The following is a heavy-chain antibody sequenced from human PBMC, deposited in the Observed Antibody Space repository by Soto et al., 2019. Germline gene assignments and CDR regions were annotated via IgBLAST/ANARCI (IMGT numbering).Heavy chain of an antibody. CDR1: GVTFSNYA. CDR2: ISYHGTEK. CDR3: AKDIGGVDRGHYGMDV. J-gene: IGHJ6*02. D-gene: IGHD5-12*01. V-gene: IGHV3-30*18. Sequence: QVQLVESGGGVVQPGMSLRLSCAASGVTFSNYAMHWVRQAPGKGLEWVADISYHGTEKGYADSVKGRFTISRDNSKNTLYVQISSLRPEDRAVYYGAKDIGGVDRGHYGMDVWGQGTTVLVSS.